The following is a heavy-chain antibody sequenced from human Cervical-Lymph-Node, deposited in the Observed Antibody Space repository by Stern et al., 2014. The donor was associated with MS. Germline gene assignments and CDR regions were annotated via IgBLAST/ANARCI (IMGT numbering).Heavy chain of an antibody. Sequence: QITLKESGPVLVKPTETLTLTCTVSGFSLSNARMGVSWIRQPPGKALEWLALHFSNDEKAYSSSLKSRLTIAKDTSKSQVVLTMTNMDPVDTATYYCARIPPGYSVAWDWYFDLWGRGTLVTVSS. D-gene: IGHD6-13*01. CDR1: GFSLSNARMG. CDR2: HFSNDEK. CDR3: ARIPPGYSVAWDWYFDL. V-gene: IGHV2-26*01. J-gene: IGHJ2*01.